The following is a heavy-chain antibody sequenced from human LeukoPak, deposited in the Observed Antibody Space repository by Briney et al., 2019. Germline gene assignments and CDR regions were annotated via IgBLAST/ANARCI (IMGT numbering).Heavy chain of an antibody. J-gene: IGHJ4*02. CDR3: ARETMVRDVIDEY. CDR2: INPHSGGT. Sequence: GASVKVSCKASGYTFTCYYMHWVRQAPGERLEWMGRINPHSGGTRYSEKFQGRVTMTTDTSISVAYLEVRSLKSDDTGVYFCARETMVRDVIDEYWGQGTLVIVSS. CDR1: GYTFTCYY. V-gene: IGHV1-2*05. D-gene: IGHD3-10*01.